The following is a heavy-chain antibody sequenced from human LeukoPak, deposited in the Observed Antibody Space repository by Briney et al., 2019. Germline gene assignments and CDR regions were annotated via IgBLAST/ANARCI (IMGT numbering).Heavy chain of an antibody. Sequence: SETLSLTCTVSDGSISSSNYYWGWIRQPPGKGLEWIGSIYYSGSTYYNPSLKSRVTISVDTSKNQFSLKLSSVTAADTAVYYCARGPPYYYDSSEKTGPIWGQGTMVTVSS. D-gene: IGHD3-22*01. CDR1: DGSISSSNYY. J-gene: IGHJ3*02. V-gene: IGHV4-39*01. CDR2: IYYSGST. CDR3: ARGPPYYYDSSEKTGPI.